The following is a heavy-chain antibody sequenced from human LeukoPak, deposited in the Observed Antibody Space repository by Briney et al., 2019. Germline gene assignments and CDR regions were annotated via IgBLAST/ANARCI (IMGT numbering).Heavy chain of an antibody. D-gene: IGHD5-18*01. CDR3: ARGGDTAMDTGFDY. CDR2: IIPIFGTA. CDR1: GGTFSSYA. J-gene: IGHJ4*02. V-gene: IGHV1-69*05. Sequence: GASVKVSCKASGGTFSSYAISWVRQAPGQGLEWMGGIIPIFGTANYAQKLQGRVTMTTDTSTSTAYMDLRSLRSDDTAVYYCARGGDTAMDTGFDYWGQGTLVTVSS.